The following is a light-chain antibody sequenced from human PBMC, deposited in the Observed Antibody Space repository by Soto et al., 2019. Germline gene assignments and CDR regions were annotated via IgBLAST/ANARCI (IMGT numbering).Light chain of an antibody. V-gene: IGLV1-44*01. CDR3: AAWDDSLDVVV. J-gene: IGLJ2*01. CDR1: SSNIGSNT. Sequence: QSVLTHPPSASGTPGQTVTISCSGSSSNIGSNTVSWYQQFPGKAPKLLMYSNNQRPSGVPDRFSGSKSGTSASLAISGLQSDDEADYYCAAWDDSLDVVVFGGGTKLTV. CDR2: SNN.